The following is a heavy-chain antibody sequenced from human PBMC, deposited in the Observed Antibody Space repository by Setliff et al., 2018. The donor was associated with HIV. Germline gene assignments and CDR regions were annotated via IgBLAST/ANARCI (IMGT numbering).Heavy chain of an antibody. V-gene: IGHV4-34*01. CDR3: ARVGYYDSSFDY. CDR2: INHSGST. D-gene: IGHD3-22*01. J-gene: IGHJ4*02. CDR1: GGSFSGYY. Sequence: SETLSLTCDVYGGSFSGYYWSWIRQPPGKGLEWIGKINHSGSTNYNPSLKSRVTISVDTSRNQFSLKLTSVTAADTAVYYCARVGYYDSSFDYWGQGTLVTVSS.